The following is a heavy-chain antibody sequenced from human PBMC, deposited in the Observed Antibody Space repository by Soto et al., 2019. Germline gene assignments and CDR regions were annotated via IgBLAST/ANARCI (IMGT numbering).Heavy chain of an antibody. CDR2: IYYSGST. V-gene: IGHV4-31*03. CDR3: AIYDSSGSRGFQH. J-gene: IGHJ1*01. CDR1: GGSISSGGYY. D-gene: IGHD3-22*01. Sequence: QVQLQVSGPGLVKPSQTLSLTYTVTGGSISSGGYYWSWIRQHPGKGLEWIGYIYYSGSTYYNPSLKSRVTISVDTSKNQFSLKLSSVTAADTAVYYCAIYDSSGSRGFQHWGQGTLVTVSS.